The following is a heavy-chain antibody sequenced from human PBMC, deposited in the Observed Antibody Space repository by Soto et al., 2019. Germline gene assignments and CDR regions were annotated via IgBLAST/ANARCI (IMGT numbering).Heavy chain of an antibody. CDR3: ADLPCRGGRCYWFSFAGMDG. CDR1: GFSLSTSGVG. CDR2: IYWDEDK. Sequence: QITLKESGPTLVKPTQTLTLTCTFSGFSLSTSGVGLAWIRQPPGKALEWLALIYWDEDKRYRTSMESRLTITKDTSKNQGVLTRTNKDSGDTATHYGADLPCRGGRCYWFSFAGMDGWGQGTTVTVSS. V-gene: IGHV2-5*02. D-gene: IGHD2-15*01. J-gene: IGHJ6*02.